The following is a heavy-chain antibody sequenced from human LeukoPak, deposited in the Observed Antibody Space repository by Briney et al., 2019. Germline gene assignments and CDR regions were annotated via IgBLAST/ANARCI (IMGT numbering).Heavy chain of an antibody. Sequence: SETLSLTCTVSGGSISSGGYYWSWIRQHPGKGLEWIGYIYYSGSTYYNPSLKSRVTISVDTSKNQFSLKLSSVTAADTAVYYCARDALSESFDYWGQGTLVTVSS. J-gene: IGHJ4*02. D-gene: IGHD2-2*01. V-gene: IGHV4-31*03. CDR3: ARDALSESFDY. CDR2: IYYSGST. CDR1: GGSISSGGYY.